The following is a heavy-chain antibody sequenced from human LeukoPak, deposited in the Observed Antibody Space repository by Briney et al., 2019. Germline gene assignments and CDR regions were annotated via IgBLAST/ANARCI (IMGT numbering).Heavy chain of an antibody. Sequence: GGSLRLSCAASGFTLRSYGMSWVRQTPGKGLEWVSAISGSGGSTYYADSVKGRFTISRDNAKNSLYLQMNSLRAEDTAVYYCAELGITMSGGVWGKGTAVTISS. CDR3: AELGITMSGGV. CDR1: GFTLRSYG. CDR2: ISGSGGST. D-gene: IGHD3-10*02. V-gene: IGHV3-23*01. J-gene: IGHJ6*04.